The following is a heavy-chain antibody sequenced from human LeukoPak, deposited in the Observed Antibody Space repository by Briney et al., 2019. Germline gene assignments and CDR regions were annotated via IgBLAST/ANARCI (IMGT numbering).Heavy chain of an antibody. D-gene: IGHD6-13*01. V-gene: IGHV4-39*07. CDR3: ARGRLGGSWYVPDAFDI. CDR1: GGSISSSSYY. Sequence: SETLSLTCTVSGGSISSSSYYWGWIRQPPGKGLEWIGSMYSSGRTYYNPSLKSRVTISVDTSKNQFSLKLSSVTAADTAVYYCARGRLGGSWYVPDAFDIWGQGTMVTVSS. CDR2: MYSSGRT. J-gene: IGHJ3*02.